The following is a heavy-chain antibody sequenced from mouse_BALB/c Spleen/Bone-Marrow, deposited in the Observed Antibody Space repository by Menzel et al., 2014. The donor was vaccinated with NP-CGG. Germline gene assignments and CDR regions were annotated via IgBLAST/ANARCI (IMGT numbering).Heavy chain of an antibody. CDR2: VDPSDGYT. Sequence: QVQLKQSGAELVTPGASVKLSCKASGYTFTTYWMHWVKQRPGHGLEWIGQVDPSDGYTNYSQMFKGKATLTVDKSSSTAYMRLSRLSSEDSAVYCCARGGNTFAGFAYWGQGTLVTVSA. CDR1: GYTFTTYW. V-gene: IGHV1-69*02. J-gene: IGHJ3*01. CDR3: ARGGNTFAGFAY. D-gene: IGHD5-1-1*01.